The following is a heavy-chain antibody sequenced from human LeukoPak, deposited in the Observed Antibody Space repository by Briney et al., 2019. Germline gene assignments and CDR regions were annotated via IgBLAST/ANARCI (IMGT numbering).Heavy chain of an antibody. D-gene: IGHD2-15*01. CDR3: ARRSEFDNTHYHYFDY. Sequence: SETLSLTCTVSGGSIDSRSYYWDWIRQAPGKGLEWIGTIYHSGSTEYDPSLKSRVAIFVDTSKNQFSLILHSVAAADTAVYYCARRSEFDNTHYHYFDYWGQGALVTVSS. J-gene: IGHJ4*02. V-gene: IGHV4-39*01. CDR2: IYHSGST. CDR1: GGSIDSRSYY.